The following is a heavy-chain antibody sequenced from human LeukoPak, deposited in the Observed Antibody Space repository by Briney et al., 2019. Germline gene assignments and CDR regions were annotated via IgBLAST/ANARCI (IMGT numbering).Heavy chain of an antibody. CDR3: ARDPGLGMWGDY. CDR2: ISSSSSYI. D-gene: IGHD7-27*01. CDR1: GFTLSSYS. V-gene: IGHV3-21*01. Sequence: GGSLRLSCAASGFTLSSYSMNWVRQAPGKGLEWVSSISSSSSYIHYADSVKGRFTISRDNAKNSLYLQMNSLRAEDTAVYYCARDPGLGMWGDYWGQGTLVTVSS. J-gene: IGHJ4*02.